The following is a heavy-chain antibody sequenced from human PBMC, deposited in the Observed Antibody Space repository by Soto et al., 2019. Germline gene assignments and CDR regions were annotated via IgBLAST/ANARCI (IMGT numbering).Heavy chain of an antibody. CDR3: ARDLRVPAAIGDWFDP. Sequence: ASVKVSCKASGYTFTSYYMHWVRQAPGQGLEWMGIINPSGGSTSYAQKFQGRVTMTRDTSTSTVYVELSSLRSEDTAVYYCARDLRVPAAIGDWFDPWGQGTLVTVSS. V-gene: IGHV1-46*01. CDR2: INPSGGST. CDR1: GYTFTSYY. J-gene: IGHJ5*02. D-gene: IGHD2-2*01.